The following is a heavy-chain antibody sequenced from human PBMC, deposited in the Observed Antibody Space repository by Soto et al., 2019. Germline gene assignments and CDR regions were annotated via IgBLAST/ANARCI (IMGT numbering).Heavy chain of an antibody. D-gene: IGHD3-10*01. CDR2: ISYDGNNK. Sequence: GGSLRLSCAASGFTFSSYGMHWVRQAPGKGLEWVAVISYDGNNKYYADSVKGRFTISRDNSKNTLYLQMNSLRAEETAVYYCAIPSMVRGPFDYWGQGT. CDR1: GFTFSSYG. J-gene: IGHJ4*02. V-gene: IGHV3-30*03. CDR3: AIPSMVRGPFDY.